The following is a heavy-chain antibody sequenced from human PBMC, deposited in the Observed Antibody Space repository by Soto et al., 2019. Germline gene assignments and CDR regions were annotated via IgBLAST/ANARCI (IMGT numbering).Heavy chain of an antibody. CDR1: GFTFSSYA. Sequence: QVQLVESGGGVVQPGRSLRLSCAASGFTFSSYAMHWVRQAPGKGLEWVAVISYDGSNKYYADSVKGRFTISRDNSKNTLYLQMNSLSAEDTAVYYCARDEAGNRFDPLGQGTLVTVSS. CDR3: ARDEAGNRFDP. J-gene: IGHJ5*02. CDR2: ISYDGSNK. V-gene: IGHV3-30-3*01.